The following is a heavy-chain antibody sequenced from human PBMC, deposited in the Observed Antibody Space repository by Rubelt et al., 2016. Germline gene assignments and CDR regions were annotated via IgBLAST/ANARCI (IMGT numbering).Heavy chain of an antibody. D-gene: IGHD2-8*02. CDR1: GYTFTSYF. CDR3: ARDVGTALGMDV. Sequence: QVQLVQSGAEVKKPGASVKVSCKASGYTFTSYFVHWVRQAPGQGLEWMGWIRAYNGNTHYAEELQGRVTMTTDTSTSTAYMELRSLRSDDTAVYYCARDVGTALGMDVWGQGTTVTVSS. V-gene: IGHV1-18*04. J-gene: IGHJ6*02. CDR2: IRAYNGNT.